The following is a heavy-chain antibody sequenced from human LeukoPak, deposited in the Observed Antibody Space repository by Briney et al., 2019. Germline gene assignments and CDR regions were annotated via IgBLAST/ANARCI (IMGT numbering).Heavy chain of an antibody. D-gene: IGHD6-13*01. CDR3: ARGPLIAAAGTW. CDR2: INQDGTEK. J-gene: IGHJ4*02. V-gene: IGHV3-7*03. Sequence: GGSRSLSFAASGFTLSTNWRSWFRKAQGRGREGVAKINQDGTEKAYVDSVRGRFTISRDNAKNSLFLQMNSLRAEDTAVYYCARGPLIAAAGTWWGQGTLVTVSS. CDR1: GFTLSTNW.